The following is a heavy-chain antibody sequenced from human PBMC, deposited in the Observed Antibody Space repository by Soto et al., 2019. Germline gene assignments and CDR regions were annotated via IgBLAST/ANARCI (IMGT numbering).Heavy chain of an antibody. J-gene: IGHJ4*02. V-gene: IGHV5-10-1*01. CDR2: IDPSDSYT. D-gene: IGHD3-3*01. CDR1: GYSFTSYW. Sequence: GESLKISCKGSGYSFTSYWISWVRQMPGKGLEWMGRIDPSDSYTNYSPSFQGHVTISADKSISTAYLQWSSLKASDTAMYYCARRITIFGVVIIYDYWGQGTLVTVSS. CDR3: ARRITIFGVVIIYDY.